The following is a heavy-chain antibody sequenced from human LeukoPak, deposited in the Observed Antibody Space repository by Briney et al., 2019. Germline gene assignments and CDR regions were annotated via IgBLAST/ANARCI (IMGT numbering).Heavy chain of an antibody. D-gene: IGHD3-10*01. Sequence: SETLSLTCTVSGGSISSSSYYWGWIRQPPGKGLEWIGSIYYSGSTYYNPSLKSRVTISVDTSKNQFSLKLSSVTAADMAVYYCARAGGSGSYYNAKVWFDPWGQGTLVTVSS. CDR1: GGSISSSSYY. V-gene: IGHV4-39*07. CDR2: IYYSGST. CDR3: ARAGGSGSYYNAKVWFDP. J-gene: IGHJ5*02.